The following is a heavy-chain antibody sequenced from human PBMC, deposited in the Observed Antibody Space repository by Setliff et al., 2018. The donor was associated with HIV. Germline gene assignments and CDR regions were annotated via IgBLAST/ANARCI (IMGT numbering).Heavy chain of an antibody. J-gene: IGHJ4*02. V-gene: IGHV4-31*03. D-gene: IGHD6-19*01. CDR1: GGSISSGGYY. CDR3: ARGLWSSGGPIYFDF. CDR2: IYYSGST. Sequence: SETLSLTCTVSGGSISSGGYYWSWSRQHPGKGLEWIGNIYYSGSTYYNPSLTSRVTISVDKSKNQFSLKLNSVTAADTAVYYCARGLWSSGGPIYFDFWGQGTLVTV.